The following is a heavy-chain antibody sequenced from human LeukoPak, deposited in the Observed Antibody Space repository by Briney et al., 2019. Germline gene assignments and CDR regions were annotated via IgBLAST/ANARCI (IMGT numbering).Heavy chain of an antibody. Sequence: GGSLRLSCGASGFTFSNYGMLWVRQAPGKGLDWVAFIRYDGNNKLYADSVKGRFTISRDNSKNTLYLQMNSLRAEDTAVYYCAKMDYYDSSGLGSDYWGQGTLVTVSS. V-gene: IGHV3-30*02. CDR3: AKMDYYDSSGLGSDY. D-gene: IGHD3-22*01. CDR1: GFTFSNYG. J-gene: IGHJ4*02. CDR2: IRYDGNNK.